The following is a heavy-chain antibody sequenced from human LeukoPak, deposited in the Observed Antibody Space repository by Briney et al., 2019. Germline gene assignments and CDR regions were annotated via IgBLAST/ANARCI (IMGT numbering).Heavy chain of an antibody. J-gene: IGHJ5*02. V-gene: IGHV1-2*02. CDR3: ARASTGLPNWFDP. D-gene: IGHD4-17*01. CDR2: INPNSGGT. Sequence: ASVKVSCKASGYTFTGYYMHWVRQAPGQGLEWMGWINPNSGGTNYAQKFQGRVTMTRDTSISTAYMELSRLRSDDTAVYYCARASTGLPNWFDPWGQGTLVTVSS. CDR1: GYTFTGYY.